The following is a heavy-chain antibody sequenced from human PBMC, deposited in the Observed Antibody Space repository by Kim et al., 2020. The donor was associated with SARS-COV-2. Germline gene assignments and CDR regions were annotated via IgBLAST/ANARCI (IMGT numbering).Heavy chain of an antibody. D-gene: IGHD4-17*01. V-gene: IGHV3-21*01. CDR2: ISSSSYI. J-gene: IGHJ4*02. Sequence: GGSLRLSCAASGFTFSSYSMNWVRQAPGKGLEWVSSISSSSYIYYADSVKGRFTISRDNAKNSLYLQMNSLRAEDTAVYYCAREFYGGTHFDYWGQGTLVTVSS. CDR1: GFTFSSYS. CDR3: AREFYGGTHFDY.